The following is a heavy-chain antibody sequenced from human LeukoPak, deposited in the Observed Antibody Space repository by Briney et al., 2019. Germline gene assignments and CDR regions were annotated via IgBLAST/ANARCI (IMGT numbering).Heavy chain of an antibody. D-gene: IGHD2-15*01. CDR1: GFTFSSYW. Sequence: GGSLRLSCAASGFTFSSYWMHWVRQAPGKGLVLVSRINSDGSSTSYADSVKGRFTISRDNAKNTLYLQMNSLRAEDTAVYYCARDCSGGSCLNWFDPWGQGTLVTVSS. CDR3: ARDCSGGSCLNWFDP. V-gene: IGHV3-74*01. J-gene: IGHJ5*02. CDR2: INSDGSST.